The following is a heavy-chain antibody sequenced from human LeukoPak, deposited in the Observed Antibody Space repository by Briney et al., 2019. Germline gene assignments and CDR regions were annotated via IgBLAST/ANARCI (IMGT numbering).Heavy chain of an antibody. CDR2: INHSGST. CDR1: GGSFSGYY. J-gene: IGHJ5*02. Sequence: PSETLSLTCAVYGGSFSGYYWSWIRQPPGKGLEWIGEINHSGSTNYNPSLKSRVTISVDTSKNQFSLKLSSVTAADTAVYYCARHKSSWYPGGWFDPWGQGTLVTVSS. V-gene: IGHV4-34*01. CDR3: ARHKSSWYPGGWFDP. D-gene: IGHD6-13*01.